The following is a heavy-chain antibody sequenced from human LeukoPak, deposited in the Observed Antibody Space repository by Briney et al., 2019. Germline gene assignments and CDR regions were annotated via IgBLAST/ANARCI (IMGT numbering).Heavy chain of an antibody. CDR3: ARGIRLRGSTGRYYYYMDV. Sequence: GASLKVSCKASGYTFTSYDINWVRQATGQGLEWMGWMNPNSGNTGYAQKFQGRVTMTRNTSISTAYMELSSLRSEDTAVYYCARGIRLRGSTGRYYYYMDVWGKGTTVTVSS. D-gene: IGHD5-12*01. CDR2: MNPNSGNT. J-gene: IGHJ6*03. CDR1: GYTFTSYD. V-gene: IGHV1-8*01.